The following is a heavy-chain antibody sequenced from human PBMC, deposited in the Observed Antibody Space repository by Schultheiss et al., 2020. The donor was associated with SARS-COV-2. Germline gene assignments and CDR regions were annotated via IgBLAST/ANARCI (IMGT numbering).Heavy chain of an antibody. J-gene: IGHJ4*02. CDR3: ARNHSSGWSLDY. CDR2: IYHSGST. Sequence: SETLSLTCAVYGGSFSGYYWSWIRQPPGKGLEWIGEIYHSGSTNYNPSLKSRVTISVDTSKNQFSLKLSSVTAADTAVYYCARNHSSGWSLDYWGQGTLVTVSS. CDR1: GGSFSGYY. V-gene: IGHV4-34*01. D-gene: IGHD6-19*01.